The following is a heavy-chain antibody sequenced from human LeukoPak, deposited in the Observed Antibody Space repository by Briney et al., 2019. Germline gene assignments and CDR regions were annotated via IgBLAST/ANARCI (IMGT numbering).Heavy chain of an antibody. CDR2: IYYSGTT. CDR3: PRPLKPDLVNAHFDY. CDR1: GGSISYYY. D-gene: IGHD3-22*01. Sequence: SETLSLTCTVSGGSISYYYWSWIRQPPGKGLEWIGYIYYSGTTNYNPSLKSRVTISVDTSKNQFSLKLSSVTAAATAVYYCPRPLKPDLVNAHFDYWGQGTLVTVSS. V-gene: IGHV4-59*08. J-gene: IGHJ4*02.